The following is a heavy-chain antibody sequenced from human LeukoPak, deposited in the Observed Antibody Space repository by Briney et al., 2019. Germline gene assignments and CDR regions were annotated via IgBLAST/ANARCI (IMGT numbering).Heavy chain of an antibody. D-gene: IGHD1-26*01. CDR1: GFTFSNYA. Sequence: GGSLRLSCAASGFTFSNYAMSWVRQAPGKGLEWVSAISGSGGSTYYADSVKGRFTISRDNSKNTLYLQMNSLRAEDTAVYYCAKPLGGYEWELLFDYWGQGTLVTVSS. CDR2: ISGSGGST. V-gene: IGHV3-23*01. J-gene: IGHJ4*02. CDR3: AKPLGGYEWELLFDY.